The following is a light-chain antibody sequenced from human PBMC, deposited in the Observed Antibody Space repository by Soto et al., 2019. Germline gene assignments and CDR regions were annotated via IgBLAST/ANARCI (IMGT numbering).Light chain of an antibody. J-gene: IGKJ4*01. Sequence: EIVRTQSPATLSVSPGERATLSCRASQSVSSNLAWYQQKPGQAPRLLIYGASTRATGIPARFSGSGSGTEFTLTISSLQSEDFAVYYCQQYNNWPPLTFGGRTKVEIK. CDR1: QSVSSN. V-gene: IGKV3-15*01. CDR3: QQYNNWPPLT. CDR2: GAS.